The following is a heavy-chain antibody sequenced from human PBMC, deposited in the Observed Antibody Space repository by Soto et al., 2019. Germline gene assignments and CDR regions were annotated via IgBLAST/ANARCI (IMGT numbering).Heavy chain of an antibody. Sequence: EVQLLESGGGLVQPGGSLRLSCAASGFTFSAHAMSWVRQAPGKGLEWVSTFSATDDSTDYADSVKCRFTITRENSKNTPDLHMSSLRADDTAIYYWAKDKFYGAFDLGGQGTKVTVSS. CDR1: GFTFSAHA. J-gene: IGHJ3*01. CDR2: FSATDDST. V-gene: IGHV3-23*01. CDR3: AKDKFYGAFDL. D-gene: IGHD3-10*01.